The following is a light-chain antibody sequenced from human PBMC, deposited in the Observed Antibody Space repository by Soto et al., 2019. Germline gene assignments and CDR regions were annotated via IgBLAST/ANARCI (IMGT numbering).Light chain of an antibody. CDR2: GAS. Sequence: VWSLSPGTLSVAPGKRAALCGRASQSVSSSYLAWYQQKRGQAPRLLIYGASSRATGIPDRFSGSGSGKDFTLPTRRPGCAALPIYYCPQYGGGMIFRGGTKVDIK. J-gene: IGKJ4*01. CDR3: PQYGGGMI. V-gene: IGKV3-20*01. CDR1: QSVSSSY.